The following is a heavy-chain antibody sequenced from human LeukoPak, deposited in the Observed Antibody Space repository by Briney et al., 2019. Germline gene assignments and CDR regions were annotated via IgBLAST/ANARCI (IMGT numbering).Heavy chain of an antibody. CDR1: GGSISSYY. Sequence: SETLSLTCTVSGGSISSYYWSWIRQPAGKGLEWIGRIYTSGSTNYNPSLKSRVTISVKTSKNQFSLKLSSVTAADAAVYYCARVTGYMIEDYFDYWGQGTLVTVSS. D-gene: IGHD3-22*01. J-gene: IGHJ4*02. V-gene: IGHV4-4*07. CDR2: IYTSGST. CDR3: ARVTGYMIEDYFDY.